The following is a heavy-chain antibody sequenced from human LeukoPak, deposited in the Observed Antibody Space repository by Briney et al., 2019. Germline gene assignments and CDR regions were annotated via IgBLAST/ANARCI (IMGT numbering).Heavy chain of an antibody. J-gene: IGHJ4*02. CDR1: GGSFSGYC. CDR3: ARVGQRYDFWSGPTFDY. CDR2: INHSGST. D-gene: IGHD3-3*01. Sequence: NPSETLSLTCAVYGGSFSGYCWSWIRQPPGKGLEWIGEINHSGSTNYNPSLKSRVTISVDTSKNQFSLKLSSVTAADTAVYYCARVGQRYDFWSGPTFDYWGQGTLVTVSS. V-gene: IGHV4-34*01.